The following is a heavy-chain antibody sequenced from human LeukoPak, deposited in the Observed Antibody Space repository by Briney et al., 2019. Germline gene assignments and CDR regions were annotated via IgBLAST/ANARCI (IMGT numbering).Heavy chain of an antibody. CDR1: GGSISNSNYY. D-gene: IGHD3-10*01. CDR3: ARYVVYGSGKYYFDY. Sequence: PSETLSLTCKVSGGSISNSNYYWSWLRQPPGKELDGLASINYGETTYENPTLKRPVTITVNTSQTQSSLRLSSVTAADTAVYLCARYVVYGSGKYYFDYWGQGSLVTVSS. J-gene: IGHJ4*02. CDR2: INYGETT. V-gene: IGHV4-39*01.